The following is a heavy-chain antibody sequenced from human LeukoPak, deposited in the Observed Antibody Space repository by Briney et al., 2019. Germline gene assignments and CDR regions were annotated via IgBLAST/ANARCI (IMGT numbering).Heavy chain of an antibody. J-gene: IGHJ3*02. CDR3: ARDGGITGTLGAFDI. CDR1: GYTFTSYY. D-gene: IGHD1-7*01. V-gene: IGHV1-18*04. CDR2: ISAYNGNT. Sequence: ASVRVSCKASGYTFTSYYMHWVRQAPGQGLEWMGWISAYNGNTNYAQKLQGRVTMTTGTSTSTAYMEPRSLRSDDTAVYYCARDGGITGTLGAFDIWGQGTMVTVSS.